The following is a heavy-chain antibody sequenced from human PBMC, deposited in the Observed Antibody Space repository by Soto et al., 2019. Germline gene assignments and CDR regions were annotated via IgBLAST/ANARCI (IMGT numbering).Heavy chain of an antibody. V-gene: IGHV4-30-2*01. CDR1: GGSISSGGYS. CDR3: ASAGGLGAVAADS. CDR2: IYHSGST. Sequence: QLQLQESGSGLVKPSQTLSLTCAVSGGSISSGGYSWSWIRQPPGKGLEWIGYIYHSGSTYYNPYIKSRVTISVDRSKNQFSLKLSSVTAADTAVYYCASAGGLGAVAADSWGQGTLVTVSS. J-gene: IGHJ4*02. D-gene: IGHD6-19*01.